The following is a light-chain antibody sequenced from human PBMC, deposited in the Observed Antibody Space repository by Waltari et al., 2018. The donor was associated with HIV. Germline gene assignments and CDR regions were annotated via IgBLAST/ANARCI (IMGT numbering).Light chain of an antibody. Sequence: ELVLTQSPGTLSLSPGERATISCRASQSVSSSYLAWYQQKPGQAPRLLIYGASSRATGIPDRFSGSGSGTDFTLTISRLEPEDSAVYYCQQYGSSPYTFGQGTKPEIK. CDR3: QQYGSSPYT. J-gene: IGKJ2*01. CDR1: QSVSSSY. CDR2: GAS. V-gene: IGKV3-20*01.